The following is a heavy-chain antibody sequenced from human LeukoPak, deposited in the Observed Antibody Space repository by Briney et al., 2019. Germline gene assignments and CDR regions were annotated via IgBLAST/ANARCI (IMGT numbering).Heavy chain of an antibody. V-gene: IGHV5-51*01. CDR2: IYPGDSDT. J-gene: IGHJ4*02. Sequence: GESLKISCKGSGYSFTSYWIGWVRQMPGKGLEWMGIIYPGDSDTRYSPSFQGEVTISADKSISTAYLQWSSLKASDTAMYYCARRMGRDGYNLGFDYWGQGTLVTVSS. D-gene: IGHD5-24*01. CDR3: ARRMGRDGYNLGFDY. CDR1: GYSFTSYW.